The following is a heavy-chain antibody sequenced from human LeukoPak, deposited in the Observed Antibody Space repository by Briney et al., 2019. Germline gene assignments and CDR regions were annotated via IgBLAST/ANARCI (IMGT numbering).Heavy chain of an antibody. CDR1: GFTFSSYG. D-gene: IGHD3-10*01. CDR2: IRYDRSNK. CDR3: AKASNVLLWFGEEFYFDY. V-gene: IGHV3-30*02. Sequence: GGSLRLSCAASGFTFSSYGMHWVRQAPGKGLEWVAFIRYDRSNKYYAESVKGRFTISRDNSKNTLYLQMNSLRAEDTAVYYCAKASNVLLWFGEEFYFDYWGQGTLVTVSS. J-gene: IGHJ4*02.